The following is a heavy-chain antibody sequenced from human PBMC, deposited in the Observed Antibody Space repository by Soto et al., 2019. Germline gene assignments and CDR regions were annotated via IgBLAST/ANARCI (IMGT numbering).Heavy chain of an antibody. CDR1: GGSIGSGGYS. Sequence: QVQLQESGPGLVKPSQPLSLTCPFSGGSIGSGGYSWSWTRQHPGKGLEWIGYIYYSGSTYYNPSLKSRVTISVDTSKNQFSLKLSSVTAADTAIYYCARSVFPWGQGTLVTVSS. CDR3: ARSVFP. V-gene: IGHV4-31*03. J-gene: IGHJ5*02. CDR2: IYYSGST.